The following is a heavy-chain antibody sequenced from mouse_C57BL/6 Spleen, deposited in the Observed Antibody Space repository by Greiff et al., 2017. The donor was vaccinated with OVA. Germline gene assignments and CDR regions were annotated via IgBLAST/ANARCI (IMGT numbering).Heavy chain of an antibody. CDR2: IWRGGST. CDR3: AKKLGRGYFDV. Sequence: VKLMESGPGLVQPSQSLSITCTVSGFSLTSYGVHWVRQSPGKGLEWLGVIWRGGSTDYNAAFMSRLSITKDNSKSQVFFNMNSLQADDTAIYYCAKKLGRGYFDVWGTGTTVTVSS. J-gene: IGHJ1*03. V-gene: IGHV2-5*01. CDR1: GFSLTSYG. D-gene: IGHD4-1*01.